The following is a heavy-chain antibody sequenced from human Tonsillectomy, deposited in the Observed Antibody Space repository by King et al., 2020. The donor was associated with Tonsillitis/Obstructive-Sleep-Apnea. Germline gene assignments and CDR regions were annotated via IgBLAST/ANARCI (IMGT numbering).Heavy chain of an antibody. Sequence: LQLQESGPGLVKPSETLSLTCTVSGGSISSSSYYWGWIRQPPGKGLEWIGSIYYSGSTYYNPSLKSRVTISVDTSKNQFSLKLSSVTAADTAVYYCARGAGATMAINYWGQGTLVTVSS. CDR1: GGSISSSSYY. V-gene: IGHV4-39*01. D-gene: IGHD1-26*01. CDR2: IYYSGST. CDR3: ARGAGATMAINY. J-gene: IGHJ4*02.